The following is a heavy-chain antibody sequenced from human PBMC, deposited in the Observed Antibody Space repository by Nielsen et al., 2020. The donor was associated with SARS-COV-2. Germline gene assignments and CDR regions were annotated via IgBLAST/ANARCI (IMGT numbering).Heavy chain of an antibody. J-gene: IGHJ5*02. V-gene: IGHV3-23*01. CDR1: GFTFSSYA. CDR2: ISGSGGST. CDR3: AKDPWGSGSYNWFDP. D-gene: IGHD3-10*01. Sequence: GGSLRLSCAASGFTFSSYAMSWVRQAPGKGLEWVSAISGSGGSTYYADSVKGRFTISRGNSKNTLYLQMNSLRAEDTAVYYCAKDPWGSGSYNWFDPWGQGTLVTVSS.